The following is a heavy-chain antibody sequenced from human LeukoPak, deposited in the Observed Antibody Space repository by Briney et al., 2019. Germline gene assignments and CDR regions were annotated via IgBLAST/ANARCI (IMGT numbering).Heavy chain of an antibody. CDR3: GRVDTAMEGLDYYYGMDV. CDR1: GGTFSSYA. Sequence: ASVKVSCKASGGTFSSYAISWVRQAPGQGLEWMGGIIPIFGTANYAQKFQGRVTITADESTSTAYMELSSLRSEDTAVYYCGRVDTAMEGLDYYYGMDVWGQGTTVTVSS. J-gene: IGHJ6*02. CDR2: IIPIFGTA. V-gene: IGHV1-69*13. D-gene: IGHD5-18*01.